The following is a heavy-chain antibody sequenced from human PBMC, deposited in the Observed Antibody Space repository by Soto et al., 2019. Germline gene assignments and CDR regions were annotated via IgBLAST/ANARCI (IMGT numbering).Heavy chain of an antibody. D-gene: IGHD3-22*01. Sequence: GGSLRLSCAASGFTFSSYWMSWVRQAPGKGLEWVANIKQDGSEKYYVDSVKGRFTISRDNAKNSLYLQMNSLRAEDTAVYYCARAGGSYESSGYSLDYWAREPWSPSPQ. J-gene: IGHJ4*02. CDR2: IKQDGSEK. V-gene: IGHV3-7*04. CDR1: GFTFSSYW. CDR3: ARAGGSYESSGYSLDY.